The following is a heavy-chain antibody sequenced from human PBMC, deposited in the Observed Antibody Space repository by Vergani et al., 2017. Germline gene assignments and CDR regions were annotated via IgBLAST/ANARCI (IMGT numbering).Heavy chain of an antibody. CDR1: GFSIDNGYY. Sequence: QVQLQESGPGLVKPSETLSLTCAVSGFSIDNGYYWDWIRQPPGKGLEWIGSIYRTGRTHFNPSLKSRVTISVDTSNNHFSLKLSSVTAADTAVYYCARVWSTTTVVTPGGNYYYYGMDVWGQGTTVTVSS. CDR3: ARVWSTTTVVTPGGNYYYYGMDV. D-gene: IGHD4-23*01. J-gene: IGHJ6*02. CDR2: IYRTGRT. V-gene: IGHV4-38-2*01.